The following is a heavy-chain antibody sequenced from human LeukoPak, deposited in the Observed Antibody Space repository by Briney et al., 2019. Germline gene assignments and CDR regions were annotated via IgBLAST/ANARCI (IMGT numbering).Heavy chain of an antibody. J-gene: IGHJ5*02. CDR1: GFTFSSYW. CDR3: ARAHCYGSGRHNWFDP. Sequence: GGSLRLSCAASGFTFSSYWMSWVRQAPGKGPEWVANIKQDGSEKYYVDSVKGRFTISRDNSKNTLYLQMNTLRAEDTAVYYCARAHCYGSGRHNWFDPWGQGTLVTVSS. D-gene: IGHD3-10*01. V-gene: IGHV3-7*01. CDR2: IKQDGSEK.